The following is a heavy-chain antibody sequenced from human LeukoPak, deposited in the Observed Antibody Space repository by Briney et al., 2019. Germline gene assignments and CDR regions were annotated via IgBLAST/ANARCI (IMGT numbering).Heavy chain of an antibody. Sequence: GGSLRLSCTASGFTTGDYAMSWVRQARGKRQEWVGFIGSKAYGGTTEYAQSVKGRFTISRDDSKSIAYLQRSSVKTEDTAVYYCTRARILLWFGELLTWFDPWGQGTLVTVSS. D-gene: IGHD3-10*01. CDR2: IGSKAYGGTT. CDR3: TRARILLWFGELLTWFDP. J-gene: IGHJ5*02. V-gene: IGHV3-49*04. CDR1: GFTTGDYA.